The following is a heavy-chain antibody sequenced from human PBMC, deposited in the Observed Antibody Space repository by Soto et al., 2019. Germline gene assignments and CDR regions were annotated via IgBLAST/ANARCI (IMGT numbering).Heavy chain of an antibody. Sequence: VQLVESGGGLVQPGGSLRLSCAASGFTFSSYRMHWVRQAPGQGLVWLSRVYSGGTVTNYADSVKGRFTVSRDNAKNTMYLQMNSLRREDTAIYYCARDPGYDGHDCRFDYWGQGVLVTVSS. CDR2: VYSGGTVT. CDR1: GFTFSSYR. V-gene: IGHV3-74*01. J-gene: IGHJ4*02. D-gene: IGHD5-12*01. CDR3: ARDPGYDGHDCRFDY.